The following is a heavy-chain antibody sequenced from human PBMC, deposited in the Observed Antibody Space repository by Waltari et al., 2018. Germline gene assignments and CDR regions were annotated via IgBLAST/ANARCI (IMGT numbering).Heavy chain of an antibody. Sequence: QVQLHESGPGLVKPSETLSLTCDVSGYSISSGLYWGWIRQPPGKGLEWIGIIYHDGKTHFSPSLQSRVTISVDTSKNQFSLKLKSVTAADTAVYYCARVGPYAGSGYYYGPWEYWGQGTLVAVSS. D-gene: IGHD3-22*01. J-gene: IGHJ4*02. V-gene: IGHV4-38-2*01. CDR3: ARVGPYAGSGYYYGPWEY. CDR1: GYSISSGLY. CDR2: IYHDGKT.